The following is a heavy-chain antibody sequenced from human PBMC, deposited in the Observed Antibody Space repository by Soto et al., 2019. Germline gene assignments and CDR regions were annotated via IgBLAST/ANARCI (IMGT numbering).Heavy chain of an antibody. V-gene: IGHV1-18*01. CDR3: ARTKMTTGAYGMDV. CDR1: GYTFTSYG. J-gene: IGHJ6*02. D-gene: IGHD4-17*01. Sequence: ASVKVSCKASGYTFTSYGIGWVRQAPGQGLEWMGWISAYNGNTNYAQKLQSRVTMTTDTSTSTAYMELRSLRSDDTAVYYCARTKMTTGAYGMDVWGQGTTVTVS. CDR2: ISAYNGNT.